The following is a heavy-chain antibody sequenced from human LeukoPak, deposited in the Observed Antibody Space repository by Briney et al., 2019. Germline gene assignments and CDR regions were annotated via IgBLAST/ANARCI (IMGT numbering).Heavy chain of an antibody. CDR3: ASRQYCSGGSCYGLGDAFDI. J-gene: IGHJ3*02. D-gene: IGHD2-15*01. CDR1: GGSFSGYY. CDR2: INHSGST. V-gene: IGHV4-34*01. Sequence: SETLSLTCAVYGGSFSGYYWSWIRQPPGKGLEWIGEINHSGSTNYNPSLKSRVTISVDTSKNQFSLKLSSVTAADTAVYYCASRQYCSGGSCYGLGDAFDIWGQGTMVTVSS.